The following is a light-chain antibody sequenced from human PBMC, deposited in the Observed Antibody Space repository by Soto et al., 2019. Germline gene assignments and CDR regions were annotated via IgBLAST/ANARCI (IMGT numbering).Light chain of an antibody. CDR1: QSVGNN. Sequence: EIVMKQSPATLSVSPGESATVSCRASQSVGNNLAWYQQRPGQAPRLLINGASARPSGVPARFSGSESGTDFTLTICSLPSEDFSVYYCQQYADCPIAFG. J-gene: IGKJ3*01. CDR3: QQYADCPIA. CDR2: GAS. V-gene: IGKV3-15*01.